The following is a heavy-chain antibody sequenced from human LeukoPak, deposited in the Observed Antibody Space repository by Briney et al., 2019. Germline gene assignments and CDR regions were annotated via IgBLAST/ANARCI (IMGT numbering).Heavy chain of an antibody. D-gene: IGHD4-11*01. CDR2: IYSGGST. J-gene: IGHJ4*02. CDR1: GFTVSSNY. V-gene: IGHV3-53*01. Sequence: GGSLRLSCVASGFTVSSNYMSWVRQAPGKGLEWVSVIYSGGSTYYADSVKGRFTFSRDNSENTVYLQMNSLRAEDTAVYYCARDSDYHAFTYWGQGTLVTVSS. CDR3: ARDSDYHAFTY.